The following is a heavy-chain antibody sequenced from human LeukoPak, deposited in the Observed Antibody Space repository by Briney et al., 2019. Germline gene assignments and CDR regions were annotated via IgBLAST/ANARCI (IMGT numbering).Heavy chain of an antibody. CDR1: GFTFSSYW. D-gene: IGHD2-21*01. Sequence: PGGSLRLSCAASGFTFSSYWMSWVRQAPGKGLEWVAVISYDGSNKYYADSVKGRFTISRDNSKNTLYLQMNSLRAEDTAVYYCARDDSLGYWGQGTLVTVSS. J-gene: IGHJ4*02. CDR2: ISYDGSNK. CDR3: ARDDSLGY. V-gene: IGHV3-30-3*01.